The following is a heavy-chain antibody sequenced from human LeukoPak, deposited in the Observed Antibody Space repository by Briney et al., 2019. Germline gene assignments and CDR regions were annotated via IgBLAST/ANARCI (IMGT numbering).Heavy chain of an antibody. CDR2: IIPILGIA. D-gene: IGHD3-16*02. V-gene: IGHV1-69*04. CDR3: ARSLVPARYDYVWGSYPAGY. CDR1: GGAFSSYA. J-gene: IGHJ4*02. Sequence: ASVKVSCKASGGAFSSYAISWVRQAPGQGLEWMGRIIPILGIANYAQKFQGRVTITADKSTSTAYMELSSLRSEDTAVYYCARSLVPARYDYVWGSYPAGYWGQGTLVTVSS.